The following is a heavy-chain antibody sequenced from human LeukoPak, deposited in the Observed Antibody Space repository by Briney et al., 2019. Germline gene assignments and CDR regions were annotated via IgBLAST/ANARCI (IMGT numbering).Heavy chain of an antibody. V-gene: IGHV3-21*04. Sequence: GGSLRLSCAASGFTFTSYTIHWVRQSPGQGLEWVSSISASTTNIYYADSLKGRFTISRDNAKNSVFLQMNSLRADDTAIYYCARERYGGGLLELDSWGQGTLVTVSS. D-gene: IGHD4/OR15-4a*01. CDR1: GFTFTSYT. CDR2: ISASTTNI. J-gene: IGHJ4*02. CDR3: ARERYGGGLLELDS.